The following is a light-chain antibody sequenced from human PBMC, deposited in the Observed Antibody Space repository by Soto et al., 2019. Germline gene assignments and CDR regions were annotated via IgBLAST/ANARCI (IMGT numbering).Light chain of an antibody. Sequence: QSVLTQPPSASGTPGQTVTISCSISSPNVGTNPVAWYQQLPGTAPKLLIYTNSQRPLGVPVRFSGSKSGTSASLAISGLQSEDDGDYYCATWDDNVYVFGTGAKVTVL. CDR2: TNS. V-gene: IGLV1-44*01. J-gene: IGLJ1*01. CDR1: SPNVGTNP. CDR3: ATWDDNVYV.